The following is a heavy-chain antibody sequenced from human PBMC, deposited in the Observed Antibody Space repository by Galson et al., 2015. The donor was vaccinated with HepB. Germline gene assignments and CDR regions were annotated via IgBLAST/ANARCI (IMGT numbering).Heavy chain of an antibody. V-gene: IGHV3-9*01. CDR2: ISWNSGSI. Sequence: SLRLSCAASGFTFDDYAMHWVRQAPGKGLEWVSGISWNSGSIGYADSVKGRFTITRDNAKNSLYLQMNSLRAEDTALYYCAKDMGQGSVDYWGQGTLVTVSS. CDR3: AKDMGQGSVDY. CDR1: GFTFDDYA. D-gene: IGHD1-26*01. J-gene: IGHJ4*02.